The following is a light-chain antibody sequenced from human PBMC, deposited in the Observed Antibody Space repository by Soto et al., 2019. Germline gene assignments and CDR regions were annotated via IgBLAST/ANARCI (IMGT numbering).Light chain of an antibody. CDR3: QQSYSTPIFT. CDR1: QSISSY. V-gene: IGKV1-39*01. Sequence: DIQMTQSPSSLSASVGDRVTITCRASQSISSYLNWYQQKPGKAPKLLIYAASSLQSGVPSRFSGSGSGTDLPLTISSLQPEDFATYYCQQSYSTPIFTFGPGTKVAIK. J-gene: IGKJ3*01. CDR2: AAS.